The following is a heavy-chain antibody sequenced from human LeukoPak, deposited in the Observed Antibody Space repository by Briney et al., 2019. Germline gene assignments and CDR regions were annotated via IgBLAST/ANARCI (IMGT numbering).Heavy chain of an antibody. V-gene: IGHV4-34*01. CDR1: GGSFSGFY. D-gene: IGHD2-15*01. CDR3: ARGSDSGGFPYFFDY. J-gene: IGHJ4*02. CDR2: INYTGST. Sequence: SETLSLTCTVYGGSFSGFYWTWIRQTTGKGLEWIGEINYTGSTNYNPSLKSRVTISIDTSKNQFSLKLKSVTAADTAVYYCARGSDSGGFPYFFDYWGQGTLVTVSS.